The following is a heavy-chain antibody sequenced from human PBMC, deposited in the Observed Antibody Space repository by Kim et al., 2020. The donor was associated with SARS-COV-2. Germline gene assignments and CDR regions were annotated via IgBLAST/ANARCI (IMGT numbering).Heavy chain of an antibody. CDR1: GFTFSSYA. CDR2: ISSNGGST. D-gene: IGHD4-4*01. V-gene: IGHV3-64D*06. J-gene: IGHJ6*02. CDR3: VTPRWLQSYYYYYGMDV. Sequence: GGSLRLSCSASGFTFSSYAMHWVRQAPGKGLEYVSAISSNGGSTYYAYSVKGRFTISRDNSKNTLYLQMSSLRAEDTAVYYCVTPRWLQSYYYYYGMDVWGQGTTVTVSS.